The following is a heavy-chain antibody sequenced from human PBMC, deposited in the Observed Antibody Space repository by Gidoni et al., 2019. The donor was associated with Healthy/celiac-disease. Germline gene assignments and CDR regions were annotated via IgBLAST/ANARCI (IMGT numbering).Heavy chain of an antibody. CDR3: AREAYGSGSYYNDYYYGMDV. J-gene: IGHJ6*02. CDR2: IWYDGSNK. CDR1: GFPVRCHG. V-gene: IGHV3-33*08. Sequence: QVPLVESGGGGVRPGRSLGLPWSASGFPVRCHGLPRVRQAPGKGLEGVAVIWYDGSNKYYADSVKGRFTISRDNSKNTLYLQMNSLRAEDTAVYYCAREAYGSGSYYNDYYYGMDVWGQGTTVTVSS. D-gene: IGHD3-10*01.